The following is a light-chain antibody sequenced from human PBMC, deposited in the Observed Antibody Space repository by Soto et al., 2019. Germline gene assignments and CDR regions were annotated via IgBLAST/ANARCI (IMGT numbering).Light chain of an antibody. J-gene: IGKJ1*01. Sequence: EVVLTQSPGTLSLSPGERATLSCRASQIFSSTSLAWYQQKPGQAPRLLIYGASNRATGIPARVSASGSGTAFTLTITSLQSDDFGVYYCQQYADWPTTFGQGTKVDIK. CDR1: QIFSSTS. CDR3: QQYADWPTT. CDR2: GAS. V-gene: IGKV3-20*01.